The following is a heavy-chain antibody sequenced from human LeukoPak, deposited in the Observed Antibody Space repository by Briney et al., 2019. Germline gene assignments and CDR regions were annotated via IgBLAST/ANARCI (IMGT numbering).Heavy chain of an antibody. V-gene: IGHV3-15*01. CDR2: GKNKTDGGTT. J-gene: IGHJ4*02. CDR3: TLGGHYSGS. D-gene: IGHD3-10*01. Sequence: GGSLRLSCAASRFTFSDAWMSWVRQAPGKGPEWLGRGKNKTDGGTTDHAAPVKGRFTVSRDDSKNTLYLEMNSLKTDDTAFYYCTLGGHYSGSWGQGTLVTVSS. CDR1: RFTFSDAW.